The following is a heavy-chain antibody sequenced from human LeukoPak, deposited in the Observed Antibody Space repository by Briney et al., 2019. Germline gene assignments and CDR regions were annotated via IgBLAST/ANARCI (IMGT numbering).Heavy chain of an antibody. V-gene: IGHV3-30*04. D-gene: IGHD3-3*01. CDR2: ISYDGSNK. CDR1: GFTFSSYA. CDR3: AREDTIFGVVIGGY. J-gene: IGHJ4*02. Sequence: GGSLRLSCAASGFTFSSYAMHWVRQAPGKGLEWVAVISYDGSNKYYADSVKGRFTISRDNSKNTLYLQMNSLRAEDTAVYYCAREDTIFGVVIGGYWGQGTLVTVSS.